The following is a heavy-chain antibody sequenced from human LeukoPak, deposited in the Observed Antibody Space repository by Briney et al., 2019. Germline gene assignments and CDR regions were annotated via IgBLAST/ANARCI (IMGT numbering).Heavy chain of an antibody. D-gene: IGHD3-16*02. J-gene: IGHJ4*02. Sequence: GGSLRLSCAGSGFPFSSYAMSWVRQAPGKGLEWVSAISGSGGSTYYADSVKGRFTISRDNSKNTLYLQMNSLRAEDTAVYYCAKVSGMITFGGVIVMSEYYFDYWGQGTLVTVSS. CDR3: AKVSGMITFGGVIVMSEYYFDY. V-gene: IGHV3-23*01. CDR1: GFPFSSYA. CDR2: ISGSGGST.